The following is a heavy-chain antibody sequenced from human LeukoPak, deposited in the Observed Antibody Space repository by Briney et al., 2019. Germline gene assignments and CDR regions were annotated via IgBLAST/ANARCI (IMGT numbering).Heavy chain of an antibody. D-gene: IGHD1-26*01. CDR2: ISPSGRST. J-gene: IGHJ4*02. CDR3: AKSIRRGSYYFFDY. V-gene: IGHV3-23*01. CDR1: GFTFSAFT. Sequence: GGSLRLSCAASGFTFSAFTMNWVRQAPGKGLELVSSISPSGRSTFHSDSVKGRFTVSRDNSKNTLYLQMNSLRAEDTAVYYCAKSIRRGSYYFFDYWGQGTLVTVSS.